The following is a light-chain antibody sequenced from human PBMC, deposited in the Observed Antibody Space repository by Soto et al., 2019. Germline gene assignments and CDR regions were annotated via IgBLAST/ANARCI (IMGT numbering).Light chain of an antibody. Sequence: EIVLTQSPATLSLSPGERATLSCRASQSVRSYLAWYQQKIGQAPRLLIYDASNRATGIPARFSGSGSGTDFTLTINSLEPEDFAVYYCQQRSNWPLTFGGGTKVEIK. J-gene: IGKJ4*01. CDR3: QQRSNWPLT. V-gene: IGKV3-11*01. CDR1: QSVRSY. CDR2: DAS.